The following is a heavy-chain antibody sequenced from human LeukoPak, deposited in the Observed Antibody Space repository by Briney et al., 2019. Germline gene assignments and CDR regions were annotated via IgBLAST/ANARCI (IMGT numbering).Heavy chain of an antibody. V-gene: IGHV3-23*01. D-gene: IGHD1-1*01. J-gene: IGHJ4*02. Sequence: GGSLRLSCAASGFTFSNCAMSWVRQAPGKGLEWVSAISGVGGRTYYADSVKGRFTIPRDNSKNTLDLQMSSLRAEDTAVYYCAKEGVAGTTYFDYWGQGTLVTVSS. CDR2: ISGVGGRT. CDR1: GFTFSNCA. CDR3: AKEGVAGTTYFDY.